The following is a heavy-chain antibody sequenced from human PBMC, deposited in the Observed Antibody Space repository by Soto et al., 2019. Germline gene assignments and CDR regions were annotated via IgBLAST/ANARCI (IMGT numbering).Heavy chain of an antibody. J-gene: IGHJ5*02. Sequence: EVQLVESGGGLVQPGGSLRLSCEASGFTVSSNYMSWVRQSPGKGLEWVSVIYSGGTAYYADSVKARFTISRDISKNTVYLQTNSLRAEDTAVYYCARWSSGWYGVTWGQGTLVTVSS. D-gene: IGHD6-19*01. CDR1: GFTVSSNY. CDR3: ARWSSGWYGVT. V-gene: IGHV3-66*01. CDR2: IYSGGTA.